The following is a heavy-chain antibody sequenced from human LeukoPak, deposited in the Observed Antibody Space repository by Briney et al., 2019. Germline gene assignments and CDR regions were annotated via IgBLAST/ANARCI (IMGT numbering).Heavy chain of an antibody. CDR3: AKGQAQDATLYYYYGMDV. V-gene: IGHV3-30*18. CDR2: ISYDGSNK. Sequence: PGGSLRLSCAASGFTFSSYGMHWVRRAPGKGLEWVAVISYDGSNKYYADSVKGRFTISRDNSKNTLYLQMNSLRAEDTAVYYCAKGQAQDATLYYYYGMDVWGKGTTVTVSS. D-gene: IGHD2-15*01. J-gene: IGHJ6*04. CDR1: GFTFSSYG.